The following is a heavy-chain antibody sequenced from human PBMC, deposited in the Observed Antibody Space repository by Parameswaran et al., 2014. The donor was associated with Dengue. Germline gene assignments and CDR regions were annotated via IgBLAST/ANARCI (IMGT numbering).Heavy chain of an antibody. D-gene: IGHD4-17*01. V-gene: IGHV3-23*01. CDR2: ISGSGGST. Sequence: WIRQPQEGLEWVSAISGSGGSTYYADSVKGRFTISRDNSKNTLYLQMNSLRAEDTAVYYCAKRTVTTWGPTEYYFDYWGQGTLVTVSS. J-gene: IGHJ4*02. CDR3: AKRTVTTWGPTEYYFDY.